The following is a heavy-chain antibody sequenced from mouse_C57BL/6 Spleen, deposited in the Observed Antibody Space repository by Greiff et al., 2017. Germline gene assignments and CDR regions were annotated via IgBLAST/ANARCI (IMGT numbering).Heavy chain of an antibody. CDR3: ARRGGYGYDEGRFDY. D-gene: IGHD2-2*01. V-gene: IGHV1-39*01. CDR2: INPNYGTT. J-gene: IGHJ2*01. Sequence: EVQLQQSGPELVKPGASVKISCKASGYSFTDYNMNWVKQSTGKSLEWIGVINPNYGTTSYNQKFKGKATLTVDQSSSTAYMQLNSLTSEDSAVDYCARRGGYGYDEGRFDYWGQGTTLTVSS. CDR1: GYSFTDYN.